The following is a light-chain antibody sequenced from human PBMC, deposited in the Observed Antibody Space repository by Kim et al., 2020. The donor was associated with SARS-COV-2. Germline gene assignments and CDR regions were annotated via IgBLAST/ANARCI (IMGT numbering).Light chain of an antibody. J-gene: IGLJ3*02. Sequence: QAVVTQEPSLTVSPGGTVTLTCASTTGAVTSAYYPYWFQQKPGQAPRPLIYSTSNKHSWTPARFSGSLLGGKAALTLSGVQPEDEAEYYCLLYYGGADWGFGGGTQLTVL. CDR1: TGAVTSAYY. CDR2: STS. CDR3: LLYYGGADWG. V-gene: IGLV7-43*01.